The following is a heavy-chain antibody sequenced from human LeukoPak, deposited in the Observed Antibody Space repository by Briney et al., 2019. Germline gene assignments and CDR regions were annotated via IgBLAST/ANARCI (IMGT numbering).Heavy chain of an antibody. D-gene: IGHD2-21*02. CDR2: IGSSGGGI. Sequence: GGSLRLSCAASGFTFSTYTMYWVRHPPGKGLEWVSIIGSSGGGIHYADSVTGRFTISRDNSKDTLFLQMHSLRPGDTAVYYCVREDTPATANYWGQGTLVTISS. CDR3: VREDTPATANY. J-gene: IGHJ4*02. V-gene: IGHV3-23*01. CDR1: GFTFSTYT.